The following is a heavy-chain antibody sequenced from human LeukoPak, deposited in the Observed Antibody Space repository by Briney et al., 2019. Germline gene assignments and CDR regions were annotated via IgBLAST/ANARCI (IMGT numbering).Heavy chain of an antibody. V-gene: IGHV3-21*01. CDR1: GFNFNTYS. Sequence: GGSLRLSCAVSGFNFNTYSMNWVRQAPGKGPEWVSSISSSSNYIYYAESVKGRFAVSRDNAKNSLYLQINSLRADDTAVYYCARAGDILLVSYFHFYGMDVWGQRTRSSSL. J-gene: IGHJ6*02. CDR2: ISSSSNYI. CDR3: ARAGDILLVSYFHFYGMDV. D-gene: IGHD7-27*01.